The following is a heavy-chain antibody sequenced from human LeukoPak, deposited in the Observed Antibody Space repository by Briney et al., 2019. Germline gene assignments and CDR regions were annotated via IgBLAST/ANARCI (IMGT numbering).Heavy chain of an antibody. CDR2: MNPNSGNT. D-gene: IGHD6-13*01. V-gene: IGHV1-8*01. J-gene: IGHJ4*02. CDR1: GYTFTSFD. CDR3: ARAYSSSWYVDY. Sequence: ASVKVSCKASGYTFTSFDITWVRQAPGQGLQWLGWMNPNSGNTGYAQKFQGRVTMTRNTSISTAYMELSSLRSEDTAVYYCARAYSSSWYVDYWGQGTLVTVSS.